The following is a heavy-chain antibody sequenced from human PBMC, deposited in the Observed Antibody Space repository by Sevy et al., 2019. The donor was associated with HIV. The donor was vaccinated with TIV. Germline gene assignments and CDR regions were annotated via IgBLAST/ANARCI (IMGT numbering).Heavy chain of an antibody. Sequence: GGSLRLSCAASGFTFSSYAMSWVRQAPGKGLEWVSAISGSGGSTYYADSVKGRFTISRDNSKNTLYLQMNSLRAEDTAMYYCVRDRGYYYDSSGYNSNDAFDIWGQGTMVTVSS. J-gene: IGHJ3*02. V-gene: IGHV3-23*01. CDR3: VRDRGYYYDSSGYNSNDAFDI. CDR2: ISGSGGST. CDR1: GFTFSSYA. D-gene: IGHD3-22*01.